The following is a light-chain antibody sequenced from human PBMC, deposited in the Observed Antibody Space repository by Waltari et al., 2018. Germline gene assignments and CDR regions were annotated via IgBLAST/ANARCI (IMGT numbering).Light chain of an antibody. CDR1: QSVLYSSNNKNY. J-gene: IGKJ4*01. V-gene: IGKV4-1*01. CDR2: WAS. CDR3: QQYYSKPLT. Sequence: DIVMTQSPDSLAVSLGERATINCKSSQSVLYSSNNKNYLAWYQQKPGQPPKLPICWASTRESGVPDRFSGSGSETDFTLTISSLQAEDVAVYYCQQYYSKPLTFGGGTKVEIK.